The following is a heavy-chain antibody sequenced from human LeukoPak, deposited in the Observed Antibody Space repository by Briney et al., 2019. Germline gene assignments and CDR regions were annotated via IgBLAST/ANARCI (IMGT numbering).Heavy chain of an antibody. Sequence: GGSLGLSCAASGFTFSNYAMSWVRQAPGKGLEWVSGISGSGGSIYYAVSVKGRFTISRDNSKNTLYLQVNSLRAEDTAVYYCAKERGGTFNDDFDYWGQGTLVTVSS. V-gene: IGHV3-23*01. J-gene: IGHJ4*02. CDR3: AKERGGTFNDDFDY. CDR2: ISGSGGSI. CDR1: GFTFSNYA. D-gene: IGHD1-1*01.